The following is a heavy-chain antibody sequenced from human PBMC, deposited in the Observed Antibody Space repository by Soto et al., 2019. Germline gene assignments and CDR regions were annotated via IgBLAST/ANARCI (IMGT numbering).Heavy chain of an antibody. D-gene: IGHD6-6*01. CDR3: ARHRARNWFDP. CDR2: IYYSGST. CDR1: GGSISSGDYY. J-gene: IGHJ5*02. V-gene: IGHV4-30-4*01. Sequence: KTSETLSLTCTVSGGSISSGDYYWSWIRQPPGKGLEWIGYIYYSGSTFYNPSLKSRLTISLGTPMNQFSLKLSSVTAADTAVFYCARHRARNWFDPWGQGTLVTVSS.